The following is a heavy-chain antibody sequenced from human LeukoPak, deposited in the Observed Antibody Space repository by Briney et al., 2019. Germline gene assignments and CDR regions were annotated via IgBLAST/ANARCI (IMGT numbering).Heavy chain of an antibody. CDR1: GFTFSSCA. Sequence: PGGSLRLSCAATGFTFSSCAMSWVRQAPGKGLEWVSGISDSGDNTYPADSVKGRFTISRDNSKNTLYLEMSSLRAEDTAVYYCARADSGGDSSGYKWFDPWGQGTLVTVSS. D-gene: IGHD3-22*01. CDR3: ARADSGGDSSGYKWFDP. V-gene: IGHV3-23*01. J-gene: IGHJ5*02. CDR2: ISDSGDNT.